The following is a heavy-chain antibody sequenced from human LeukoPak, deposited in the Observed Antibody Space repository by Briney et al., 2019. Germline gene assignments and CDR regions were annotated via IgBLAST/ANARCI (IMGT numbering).Heavy chain of an antibody. CDR3: AKYTPGRSLDY. D-gene: IGHD2-8*01. J-gene: IGHJ4*02. CDR1: GFTFSSYA. Sequence: GGSLRLSCAASGFTFSSYAMHWVRQAPGKGLEWVAVISYDGSNKYYADSVKGRFTISRDNAKNSLYLQMNSLRADDTAVYYCAKYTPGRSLDYWGQGTLVTVSS. CDR2: ISYDGSNK. V-gene: IGHV3-30-3*02.